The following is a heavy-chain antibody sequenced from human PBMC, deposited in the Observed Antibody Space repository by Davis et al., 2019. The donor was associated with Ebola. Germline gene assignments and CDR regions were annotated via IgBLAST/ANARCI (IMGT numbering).Heavy chain of an antibody. J-gene: IGHJ6*02. CDR2: INSDGSST. V-gene: IGHV3-74*01. D-gene: IGHD5-12*01. CDR1: GFTFSSYW. CDR3: ARLKGGSIYYYYYGMDV. Sequence: HTGGSLRLSCAASGFTFSSYWMHWVRQAPGKGLVWVSRINSDGSSTSYADSVKGRFTISRDNAKNTLYLQMNSLRAEDTAVYYCARLKGGSIYYYYYGMDVWGQGTTVTVSS.